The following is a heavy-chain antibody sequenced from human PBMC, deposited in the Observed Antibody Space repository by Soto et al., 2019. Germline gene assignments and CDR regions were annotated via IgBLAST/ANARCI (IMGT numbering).Heavy chain of an antibody. CDR3: ARGREYSFGYNWFDP. J-gene: IGHJ5*02. V-gene: IGHV1-46*01. D-gene: IGHD4-4*01. Sequence: QVQLVQSGAEVRKPGASVKLSCQTSGYPFTYYHMHWVRQAPGQGLEWMGVINPSEGRTRYSQKFQDRVTMTRDTSTSTVYMELSSLRSEDTATYFCARGREYSFGYNWFDPWGQGTLLTVSS. CDR1: GYPFTYYH. CDR2: INPSEGRT.